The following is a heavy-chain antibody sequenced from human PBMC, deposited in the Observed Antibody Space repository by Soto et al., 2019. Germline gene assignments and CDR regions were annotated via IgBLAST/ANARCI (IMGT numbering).Heavy chain of an antibody. CDR2: INPNSGGT. CDR3: ARGVTSGSFPPFDL. J-gene: IGHJ4*02. V-gene: IGHV1-2*04. Sequence: ASVKVSCKASGYTFTGYYMHWVRQAPGQGLEWMGWINPNSGGTNYAQKFQGWVTMTRDTSISTAYMELSRLRSDDTGVYYCARGVTSGSFPPFDLWGQGTLVTVSS. CDR1: GYTFTGYY. D-gene: IGHD1-26*01.